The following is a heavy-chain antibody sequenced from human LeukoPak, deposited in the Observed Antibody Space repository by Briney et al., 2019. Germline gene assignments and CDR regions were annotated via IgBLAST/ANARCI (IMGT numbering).Heavy chain of an antibody. Sequence: GGSLRLSCAASGFTFSSYSMNCVRQAPGKGLEWVSYISSSSSTIYYADSVKGRYTISRDNAKNSLYLQMNSLRAEDTAVYYCARDDSGSYPNWFDPWGQGTLVTVSS. CDR1: GFTFSSYS. V-gene: IGHV3-48*01. D-gene: IGHD1-26*01. J-gene: IGHJ5*02. CDR2: ISSSSSTI. CDR3: ARDDSGSYPNWFDP.